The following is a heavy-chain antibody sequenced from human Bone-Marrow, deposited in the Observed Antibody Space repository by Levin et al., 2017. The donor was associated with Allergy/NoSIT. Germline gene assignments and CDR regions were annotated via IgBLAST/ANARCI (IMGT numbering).Heavy chain of an antibody. CDR2: IIPMFGTT. CDR3: ARDTKYSGTYNFDY. D-gene: IGHD1-26*01. CDR1: GDTFHNYA. Sequence: ASVKVSCESSGDTFHNYAITWVRQAPGQGLEWMGGIIPMFGTTKYAQKFQGRVTITADGSTSTAYMELSSLRSEDTAIYYCARDTKYSGTYNFDYWGQGTLVTVSS. V-gene: IGHV1-69*13. J-gene: IGHJ4*02.